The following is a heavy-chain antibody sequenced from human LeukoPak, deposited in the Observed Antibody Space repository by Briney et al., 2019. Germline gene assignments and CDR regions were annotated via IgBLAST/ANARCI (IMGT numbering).Heavy chain of an antibody. V-gene: IGHV4-59*01. D-gene: IGHD1-26*01. CDR2: INYSGST. CDR3: AREAYDSGSYWRVQYVYC. CDR1: GGSISSNY. J-gene: IGHJ4*03. Sequence: PSETLSLTCTVSGGSISSNYWSWIRPPPGKGLEWIGYINYSGSTNYNPSLKSRVTISVDTSNNQFSLKLSSVTAADTCVYYCAREAYDSGSYWRVQYVYCGGQRILVTAS.